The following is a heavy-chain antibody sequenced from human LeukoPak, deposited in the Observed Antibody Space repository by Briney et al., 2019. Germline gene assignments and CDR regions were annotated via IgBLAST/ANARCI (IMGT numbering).Heavy chain of an antibody. J-gene: IGHJ5*02. CDR3: ARAQITMVRGVIPWFDP. CDR2: INPNSGGT. Sequence: ASVKVSCKASGYTFTGYYMHWVRQAPGQGLEWMGWINPNSGGTNYAQKFQGRVTMTRDTSISTAYMELSRLRSDDTAVYYCARAQITMVRGVIPWFDPWGQGTLVTVSS. CDR1: GYTFTGYY. V-gene: IGHV1-2*02. D-gene: IGHD3-10*01.